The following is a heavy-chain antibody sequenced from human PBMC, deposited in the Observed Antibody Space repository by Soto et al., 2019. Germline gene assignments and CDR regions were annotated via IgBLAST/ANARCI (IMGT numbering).Heavy chain of an antibody. CDR2: IDPLDSHT. D-gene: IGHD5-12*01. CDR3: LRHKVWMMSEIS. V-gene: IGHV5-10-1*01. CDR1: GDIRNTDC. J-gene: IGHJ5*01. Sequence: PGESLKISCKASGDIRNTDCISWVRQKPGKGLEWMGRIDPLDSHTKYSPSFEGRVKISADRSIATAYLHWTSLETSDTAIYYCLRHKVWMMSEISSGQEP.